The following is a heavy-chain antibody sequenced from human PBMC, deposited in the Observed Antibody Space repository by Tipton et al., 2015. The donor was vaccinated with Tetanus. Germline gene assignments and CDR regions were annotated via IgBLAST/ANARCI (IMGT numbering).Heavy chain of an antibody. V-gene: IGHV3-21*01. CDR1: GFTFSNYK. J-gene: IGHJ4*02. CDR2: ISSTSRYI. Sequence: QLVQSGGGLVKPGGSLRLSCEVSGFTFSNYKMNWVRQGPGRGLEWVSSISSTSRYINYADSVKVRFTISRDNAKNSLFLEMNSLRADATAVYYCVSGSALDYWGQGTLITVSS. CDR3: VSGSALDY. D-gene: IGHD6-25*01.